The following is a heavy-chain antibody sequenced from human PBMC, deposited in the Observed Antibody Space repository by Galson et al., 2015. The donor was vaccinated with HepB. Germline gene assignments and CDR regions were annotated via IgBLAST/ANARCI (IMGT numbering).Heavy chain of an antibody. CDR3: ARHNGAFDV. J-gene: IGHJ3*01. CDR1: RYTFTNYA. Sequence: SVKVSCKASRYTFTNYAMNWVRQAPGQGLEWVGWINTNTGNPTYAQGFTGRFVFSVDTSVGTAYLQISSLKAEDTAVYYCARHNGAFDVWGQGTMVTVSS. V-gene: IGHV7-4-1*02. D-gene: IGHD2-8*01. CDR2: INTNTGNP.